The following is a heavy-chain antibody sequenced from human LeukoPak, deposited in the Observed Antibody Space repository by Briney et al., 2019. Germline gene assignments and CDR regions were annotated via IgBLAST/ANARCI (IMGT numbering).Heavy chain of an antibody. J-gene: IGHJ3*01. CDR1: GFTFSSYG. V-gene: IGHV3-7*01. D-gene: IGHD3-10*01. CDR2: IQQDGSEK. Sequence: GGSLKLSCAASGFTFSSYGISWVRQAPGKGLEWVANIQQDGSEKYYVNSVKGRFTISRDNAKNSLYLQMQSLRAEDTAVYYCARGGVYYAFDLWGQGTMVTVSS. CDR3: ARGGVYYAFDL.